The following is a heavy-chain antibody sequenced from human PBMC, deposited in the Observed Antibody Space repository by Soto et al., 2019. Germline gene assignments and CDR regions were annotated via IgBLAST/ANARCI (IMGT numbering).Heavy chain of an antibody. Sequence: QVQLVQSGAEVKKPGASVKVSCKASGYTLTRYGISWVRQASGQGLEWMGWISAYNGNTKYAQKLQGRVTMTTDTSTSTAYMELRSLRSDDTAVYYCARDEAYKWNDGGWFDPWGQGTLVTVSS. J-gene: IGHJ5*02. D-gene: IGHD1-1*01. CDR2: ISAYNGNT. CDR3: ARDEAYKWNDGGWFDP. CDR1: GYTLTRYG. V-gene: IGHV1-18*01.